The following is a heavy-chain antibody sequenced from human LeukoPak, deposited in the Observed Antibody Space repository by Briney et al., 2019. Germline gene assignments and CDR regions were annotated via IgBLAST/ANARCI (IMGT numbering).Heavy chain of an antibody. Sequence: GGSLRLSCVASGFSFSTYTMNWVRQAPGKGLEWVSSISSSSNYIYSADSMEGRFTISRDNAKNSLYLQMNSLRAEDTAVYYCARGRRYYDSSGYYGYWGQGTLVTVSS. J-gene: IGHJ4*02. V-gene: IGHV3-21*01. D-gene: IGHD3-22*01. CDR2: ISSSSNYI. CDR1: GFSFSTYT. CDR3: ARGRRYYDSSGYYGY.